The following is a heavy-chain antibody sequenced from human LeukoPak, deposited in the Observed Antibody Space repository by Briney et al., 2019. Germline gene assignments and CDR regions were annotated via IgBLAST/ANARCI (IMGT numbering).Heavy chain of an antibody. CDR3: ARGASGDY. CDR1: GGSISNYY. J-gene: IGHJ4*02. Sequence: PSETLSLTCSVSGGSISNYYWSWIRQPPGKGLEWIGYIYYSGSTNYNPSLKSRVTISVDTSKNQFSLKLSSVTAADTAVYYCARGASGDYWGQGTLVTVSS. V-gene: IGHV4-59*01. CDR2: IYYSGST.